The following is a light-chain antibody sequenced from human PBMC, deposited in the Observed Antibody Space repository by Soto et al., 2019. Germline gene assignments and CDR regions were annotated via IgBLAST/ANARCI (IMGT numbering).Light chain of an antibody. J-gene: IGLJ2*01. CDR3: AAWDDSLNGVV. V-gene: IGLV1-44*01. Sequence: QSVLTQPPSASGTPGQRVTISCSGSSSNIGRNTVNWFQQLPGTAPKLLIYSNNQRPSGVPDRFSGSKSGTSASLAISGLQSEDEADYYCAAWDDSLNGVVFGGGT. CDR2: SNN. CDR1: SSNIGRNT.